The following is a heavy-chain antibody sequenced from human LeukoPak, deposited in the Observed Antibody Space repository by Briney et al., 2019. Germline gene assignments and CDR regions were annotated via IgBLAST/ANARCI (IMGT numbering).Heavy chain of an antibody. CDR3: AKDVEATYYYYYMDV. J-gene: IGHJ6*03. CDR1: GFTFSTYW. V-gene: IGHV3-7*03. Sequence: PGGSLRLSCAASGFTFSTYWMSWVRQAPGKGLEWVANIKQDGSEKFYVDSVKGRFTISRDNAKNSLYLQMNSLRAEDTALYYCAKDVEATYYYYYMDVWGKGTTVTISS. D-gene: IGHD2-15*01. CDR2: IKQDGSEK.